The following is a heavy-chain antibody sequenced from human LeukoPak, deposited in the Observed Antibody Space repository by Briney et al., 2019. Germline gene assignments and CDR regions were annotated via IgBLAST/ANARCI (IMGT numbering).Heavy chain of an antibody. V-gene: IGHV3-21*01. CDR3: ARAPTVLVGYCSSSSCQADY. D-gene: IGHD2-2*01. Sequence: GGSLRLSCSASGFTFRSYSMNWVRQAPGKGLEWVSAIGPSSTYIYYADSVKGRFTISRDNAENSLYLQMNSLRVEDTAVYYCARAPTVLVGYCSSSSCQADYWGQGTLVTVSS. CDR1: GFTFRSYS. J-gene: IGHJ4*02. CDR2: IGPSSTYI.